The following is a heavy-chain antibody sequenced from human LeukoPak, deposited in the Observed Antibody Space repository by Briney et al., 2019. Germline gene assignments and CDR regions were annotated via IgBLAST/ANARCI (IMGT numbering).Heavy chain of an antibody. Sequence: PGGSLRLSCAASGFTFSSYSMNWVRQAPGKGLEWVSYISSSSSTIYYADSVKGRFTISRDNAKNSLYLQMNSLRAEDTAVYYCARVNGFSTRYSSSWYSYLANWGQGTLVTVSS. CDR3: ARVNGFSTRYSSSWYSYLAN. CDR2: ISSSSSTI. J-gene: IGHJ4*02. V-gene: IGHV3-48*04. CDR1: GFTFSSYS. D-gene: IGHD6-13*01.